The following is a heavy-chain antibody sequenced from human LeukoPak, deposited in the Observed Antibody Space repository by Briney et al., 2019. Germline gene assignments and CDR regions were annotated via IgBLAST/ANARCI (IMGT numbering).Heavy chain of an antibody. D-gene: IGHD2-2*01. Sequence: SETLSLTCTVSGGSISNHYRSWIRQPAGKGLEWIGRIYSSGTTNYNPSLKSRVTMSVDTSKNQFSLKLNSVTAADTAVYYCARVDTPGYCFSTSCYVFDYWGQGTLVTVSS. V-gene: IGHV4-4*07. CDR1: GGSISNHY. J-gene: IGHJ4*02. CDR3: ARVDTPGYCFSTSCYVFDY. CDR2: IYSSGTT.